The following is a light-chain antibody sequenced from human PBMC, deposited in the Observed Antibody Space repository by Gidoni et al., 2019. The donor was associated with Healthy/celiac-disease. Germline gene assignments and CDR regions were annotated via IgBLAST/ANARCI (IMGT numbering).Light chain of an antibody. V-gene: IGKV1-39*01. Sequence: DIQMTQSPSSLSASVGDRVTITCRASQSISSYLNWYQQKPGKAPKLLIYAASSLQSGVPSRFSGSGSGTDFTLTISSLQPEDFATYYCQQSYSLPFXGXTKVEIK. CDR2: AAS. CDR3: QQSYSLP. CDR1: QSISSY. J-gene: IGKJ4*01.